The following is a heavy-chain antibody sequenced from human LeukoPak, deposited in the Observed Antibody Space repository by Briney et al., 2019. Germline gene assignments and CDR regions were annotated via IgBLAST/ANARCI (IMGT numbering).Heavy chain of an antibody. CDR3: APPRPFGELFGWFDP. Sequence: QPGGSLRLSCAASGFTFSSYGMSWVRQAPGKGLEWVSAISGSGGSTYYADSVKGRFTISRDNSKNTLYLQMNSLRAEDTAVYYCAPPRPFGELFGWFDPWGQGTLVTVSS. CDR2: ISGSGGST. V-gene: IGHV3-23*01. CDR1: GFTFSSYG. J-gene: IGHJ5*02. D-gene: IGHD3-10*01.